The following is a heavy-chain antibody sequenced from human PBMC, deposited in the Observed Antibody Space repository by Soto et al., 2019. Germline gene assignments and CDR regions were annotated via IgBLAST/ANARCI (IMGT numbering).Heavy chain of an antibody. D-gene: IGHD4-17*01. Sequence: QVQLMQSGAEVKKPGASVKVSCKASGYTFTSYNVHWVRQAPGQGLEWMGIIYASGGSTTYAQNFQGRLTVTRDTSTSTVYMELSILRSDDTAVYYCFRGGFPDYGKEGRYWGQGTLVTVSS. CDR1: GYTFTSYN. V-gene: IGHV1-46*01. CDR3: FRGGFPDYGKEGRY. J-gene: IGHJ4*02. CDR2: IYASGGST.